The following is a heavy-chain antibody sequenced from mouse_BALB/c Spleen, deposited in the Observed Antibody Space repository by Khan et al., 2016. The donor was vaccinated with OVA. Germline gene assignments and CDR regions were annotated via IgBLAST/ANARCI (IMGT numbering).Heavy chain of an antibody. J-gene: IGHJ4*01. CDR3: ARDGSRYNYAMDY. D-gene: IGHD2-3*01. CDR1: GYSITSDYA. CDR2: ISYSGSP. V-gene: IGHV3-2*02. Sequence: VQLKESGPGLVKPSQSLSLTCTVTGYSITSDYAWNWIRQFPGNQLEWMGYISYSGSPNYTPALNSRISITRATSKNQFYLQLNYVTTDDTATYYCARDGSRYNYAMDYWGQGTSVTVSS.